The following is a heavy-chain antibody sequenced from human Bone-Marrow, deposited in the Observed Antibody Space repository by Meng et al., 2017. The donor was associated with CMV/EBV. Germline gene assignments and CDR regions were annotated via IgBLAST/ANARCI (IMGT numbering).Heavy chain of an antibody. CDR3: ARDHPHYVWTFDI. CDR2: ISYDGSNK. V-gene: IGHV3-30-3*01. CDR1: GFTFSSYA. D-gene: IGHD3-16*01. Sequence: GESLKISCAASGFTFSSYAMHWVRQAPGKGLEWVAVISYDGSNKYYADSVKGRFTISRDNSKNTLYLQMNSLRAEDTAVYYCARDHPHYVWTFDIWGQGTMVTVSS. J-gene: IGHJ3*02.